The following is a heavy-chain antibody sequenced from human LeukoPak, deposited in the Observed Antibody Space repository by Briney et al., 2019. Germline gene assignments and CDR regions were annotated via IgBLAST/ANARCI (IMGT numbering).Heavy chain of an antibody. CDR1: GGSFGGYY. V-gene: IGHV4-34*01. CDR3: ARDHGGYAYNWFDP. CDR2: INHSGSN. D-gene: IGHD5-12*01. J-gene: IGHJ5*02. Sequence: PSETLSLTCAVYGGSFGGYYWSWIRQPPGKGLEWIGEINHSGSNNYNPSLKSRVTISVDTSKNQFSLKLSSVTAADTAVYYCARDHGGYAYNWFDPWGQGTLVTVSS.